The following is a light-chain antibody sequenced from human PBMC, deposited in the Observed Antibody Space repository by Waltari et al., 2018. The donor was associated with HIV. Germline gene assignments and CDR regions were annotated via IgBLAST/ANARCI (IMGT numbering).Light chain of an antibody. CDR2: DAT. CDR1: TGPVTSGHH. Sequence: QAVVTQEPSLTVSPGGTVTLTCGSSTGPVTSGHHPYWFQQRPGQAPRTLIYDATNKFSWTPARFSGSLLGGKAALTLSGAQPDDEADYYCLLSYSGARPSVFGGGTKLTVL. V-gene: IGLV7-46*01. CDR3: LLSYSGARPSV. J-gene: IGLJ3*02.